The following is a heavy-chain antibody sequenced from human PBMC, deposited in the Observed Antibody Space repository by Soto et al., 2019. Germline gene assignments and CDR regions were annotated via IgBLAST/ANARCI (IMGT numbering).Heavy chain of an antibody. V-gene: IGHV1-46*01. D-gene: IGHD2-15*01. CDR2: INPSGGST. J-gene: IGHJ3*02. Sequence: ASVKVSCKASGYTFTSYYMHWVRQAPGQGLEWMGIINPSGGSTSYAQKFQGRVTMTRDTSTSTVYMELSSLRSEDTAVYYCARDIVVVVAATRPEAIDIWGQGTMVTVSS. CDR3: ARDIVVVVAATRPEAIDI. CDR1: GYTFTSYY.